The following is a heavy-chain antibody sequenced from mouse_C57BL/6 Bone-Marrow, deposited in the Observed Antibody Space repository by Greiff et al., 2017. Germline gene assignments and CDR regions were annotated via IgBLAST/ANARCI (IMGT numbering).Heavy chain of an antibody. Sequence: VQLQQSGPELVKPGASVKISCKASGYSFTDYNMNWVKQSNGKSLEWIGVINPNHGPTSYNQKFKGKATLTVDTSPSTAYMQLNSLTSEDSAVYYCARAYDYDYAMDYWGQGTSVTVSS. J-gene: IGHJ4*01. CDR3: ARAYDYDYAMDY. CDR2: INPNHGPT. CDR1: GYSFTDYN. D-gene: IGHD2-4*01. V-gene: IGHV1-39*01.